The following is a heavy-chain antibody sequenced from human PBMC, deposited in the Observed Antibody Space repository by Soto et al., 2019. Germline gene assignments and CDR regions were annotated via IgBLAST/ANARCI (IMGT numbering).Heavy chain of an antibody. J-gene: IGHJ4*02. CDR1: GFTFSDYY. V-gene: IGHV3-11*05. CDR3: ARGDSTWSY. D-gene: IGHD6-13*01. CDR2: ISSSTGYT. Sequence: QVQLVESGGALVKPGGSLRLSCAASGFTFSDYYMSWIRQAPGKGLEWVSHISSSTGYTNYADSVKGRFTISRDNAKKSLYLQMSSLGAEDTAVYYCARGDSTWSYWGQGTLVTVSS.